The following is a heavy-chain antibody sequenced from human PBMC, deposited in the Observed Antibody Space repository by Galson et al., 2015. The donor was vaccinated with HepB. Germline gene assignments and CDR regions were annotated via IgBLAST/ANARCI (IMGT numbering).Heavy chain of an antibody. CDR1: EFTVSNNY. CDR2: IYSNGNT. CDR3: MRRWQ. J-gene: IGHJ4*02. V-gene: IGHV3-53*01. Sequence: CAASEFTVSNNYMSWVRQAPGKGPEWVSLIYSNGNTRYADSVRGRFTISRDNSKNTLYLQMNSLTAEDTAVYYCMRRWQWGQGTLVIVSS. D-gene: IGHD5-24*01.